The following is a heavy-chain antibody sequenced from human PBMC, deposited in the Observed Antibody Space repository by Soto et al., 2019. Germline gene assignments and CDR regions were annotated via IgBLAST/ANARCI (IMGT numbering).Heavy chain of an antibody. V-gene: IGHV3-23*01. CDR1: GFNFNSYA. Sequence: EVQLLESGGGLVQPGGSLRLSCAASGFNFNSYAMSWVRQAPGKGLEWVSTISGSGGSTYYADSVKGRFTISRDNSKNTLYLQMKSLRGEDTAVYYCAKVEGPDHLRALDFWGQGTMVTVSS. D-gene: IGHD1-1*01. CDR3: AKVEGPDHLRALDF. J-gene: IGHJ3*01. CDR2: ISGSGGST.